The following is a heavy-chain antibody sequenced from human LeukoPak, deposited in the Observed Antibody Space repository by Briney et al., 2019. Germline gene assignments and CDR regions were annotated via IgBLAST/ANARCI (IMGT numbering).Heavy chain of an antibody. CDR1: GGSISSYY. CDR3: ARHGGYCSSTSCPFEH. Sequence: SETLSLTCTVSGGSISSYYWSWIRQPPGKGLEWIGYIYTSGSTNYNPSLKSRVTISVDTSKNQFSLKLSSVTAADTVVYYCARHGGYCSSTSCPFEHWGQGTLVTVSS. V-gene: IGHV4-4*09. J-gene: IGHJ4*02. D-gene: IGHD2-2*01. CDR2: IYTSGST.